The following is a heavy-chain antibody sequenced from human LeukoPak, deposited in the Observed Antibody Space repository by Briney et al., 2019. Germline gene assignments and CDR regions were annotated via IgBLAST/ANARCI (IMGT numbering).Heavy chain of an antibody. D-gene: IGHD6-13*01. CDR2: IYTGGST. Sequence: PGGSLRLSCAASGFTVSSNYMSWVRQAPGKRLEWVSIIYTGGSTFYADSVKGRFTISRDNSKNTLSLQMNSLRAEDTAVYFCARAIGSPVDNWGQGTLVTVSS. V-gene: IGHV3-66*01. J-gene: IGHJ4*02. CDR3: ARAIGSPVDN. CDR1: GFTVSSNY.